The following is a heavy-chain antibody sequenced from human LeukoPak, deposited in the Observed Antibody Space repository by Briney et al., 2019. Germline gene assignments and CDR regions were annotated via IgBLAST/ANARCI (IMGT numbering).Heavy chain of an antibody. V-gene: IGHV4-59*01. Sequence: PSETLSLTCAVSGGSISSYYWSWIRQPPGKGLEWVGYIYYSGSTNYNPSLKSRVTISVDTSKNQSALKLSSVTAADTAVYYCARFNVDTAYDYGGQGTLVTVP. CDR1: GGSISSYY. J-gene: IGHJ4*02. D-gene: IGHD5-18*01. CDR3: ARFNVDTAYDY. CDR2: IYYSGST.